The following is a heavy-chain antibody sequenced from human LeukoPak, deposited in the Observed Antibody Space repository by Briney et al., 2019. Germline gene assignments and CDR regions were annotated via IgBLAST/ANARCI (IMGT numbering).Heavy chain of an antibody. Sequence: ASVKVSCKASGYTFTGYYMHWVRQAPGQGLEWMGWINPNGGGTNYAQKFQGRVTMTRDTSISTAYMELSRLRSDDTAVYYCARPYCTNGVCYTYFDYWGQGTLVTVSS. CDR2: INPNGGGT. J-gene: IGHJ4*02. V-gene: IGHV1-2*02. D-gene: IGHD2-8*01. CDR1: GYTFTGYY. CDR3: ARPYCTNGVCYTYFDY.